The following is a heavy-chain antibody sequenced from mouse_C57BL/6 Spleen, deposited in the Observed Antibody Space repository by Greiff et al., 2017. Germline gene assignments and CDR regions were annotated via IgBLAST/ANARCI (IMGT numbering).Heavy chain of an antibody. V-gene: IGHV14-4*01. CDR2: IDPENGDT. CDR3: TTINSGWFAY. CDR1: GFNIKDDY. J-gene: IGHJ3*01. Sequence: VQLQQSGAELVRPGASVKLSCTASGFNIKDDYMHWVKQRPEQGLEWIGWIDPENGDTEYASKFQGKATITADTSSNTAYLQLSSLTSEDTAVYYCTTINSGWFAYWGQGTLVTVSA.